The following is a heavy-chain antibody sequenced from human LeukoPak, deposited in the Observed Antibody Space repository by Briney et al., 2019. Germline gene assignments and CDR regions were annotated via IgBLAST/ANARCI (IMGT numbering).Heavy chain of an antibody. Sequence: GGSLRLSCTVSGFPFSTYSMNWVRQAPGKGLEWISYISSSTKTIYYADSVRGRFTISRDNGKTSLFLQMTSLRDEDTAVYYCARDRYGDSVALDFWYFHLWGRGTLVTVSS. V-gene: IGHV3-48*02. CDR1: GFPFSTYS. D-gene: IGHD4-17*01. CDR3: ARDRYGDSVALDFWYFHL. J-gene: IGHJ2*01. CDR2: ISSSTKTI.